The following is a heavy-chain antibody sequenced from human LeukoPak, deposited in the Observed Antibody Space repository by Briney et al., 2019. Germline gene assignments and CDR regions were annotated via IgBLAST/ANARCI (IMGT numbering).Heavy chain of an antibody. J-gene: IGHJ4*02. CDR1: GFTFSLYA. CDR3: AKDRGLGYCSGGSCYGVH. V-gene: IGHV3-30-3*01. CDR2: VSYVGNNN. D-gene: IGHD2-15*01. Sequence: GGSLRLSCEVSGFTFSLYAMHWVRQTPGKGLEWMAVVSYVGNNNYHADSVKGRFTISRDNSKNTLYLQMNSLRAEDTAVYYCAKDRGLGYCSGGSCYGVHWGQGTLVTVSS.